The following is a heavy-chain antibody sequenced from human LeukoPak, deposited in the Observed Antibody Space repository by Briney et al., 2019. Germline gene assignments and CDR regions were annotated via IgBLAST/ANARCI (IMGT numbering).Heavy chain of an antibody. CDR1: GGSISSYY. D-gene: IGHD2-2*01. J-gene: IGHJ5*02. CDR3: ARSKAHLSTSWYGTWFDP. CDR2: TYYSGST. Sequence: PSETLSLTCTVSGGSISSYYWSWIRQPPGKGLEWIGYTYYSGSTNYNPSLKSRVTISVDTSKNQLSLKLSSVTAADTAVYYCARSKAHLSTSWYGTWFDPWGQGTLVTVSS. V-gene: IGHV4-59*08.